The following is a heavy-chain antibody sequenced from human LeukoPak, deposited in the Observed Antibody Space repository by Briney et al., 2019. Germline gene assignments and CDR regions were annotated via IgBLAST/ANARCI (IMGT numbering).Heavy chain of an antibody. CDR2: IGTSSSTHI. D-gene: IGHD2-2*01. V-gene: IGHV3-21*01. CDR1: GFTFSSYS. Sequence: NPGGSLRLSCAASGFTFSSYSMNWVRQAPGKGLEWVSSIGTSSSTHIYYADSVKGRFTISRDNAKSSLYLQMNSLRGEDTAVYYCAREGPVDCSSTSCYADYWGQGTLVTVSS. CDR3: AREGPVDCSSTSCYADY. J-gene: IGHJ4*02.